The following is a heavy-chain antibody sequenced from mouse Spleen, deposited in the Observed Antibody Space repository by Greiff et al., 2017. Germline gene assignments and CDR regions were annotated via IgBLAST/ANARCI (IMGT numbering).Heavy chain of an antibody. V-gene: IGHV2-9*02. J-gene: IGHJ4*01. Sequence: QVQLQQSGPGLVAPSQSLSITCTVSGLSLTSYGVHWVRQPPGKGLEWLGVIWAGGSTNYNSALMSRLSISKDNSKSQVFLKMNSLQTDDTAMYYCARAGYGNYEGSMDYWGQGTSVTVSS. CDR3: ARAGYGNYEGSMDY. D-gene: IGHD2-1*01. CDR2: IWAGGST. CDR1: GLSLTSYG.